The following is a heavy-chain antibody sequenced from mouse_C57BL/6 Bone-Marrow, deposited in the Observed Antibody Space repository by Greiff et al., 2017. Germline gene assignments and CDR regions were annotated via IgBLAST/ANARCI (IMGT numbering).Heavy chain of an antibody. CDR2: IWSGGST. Sequence: TVSGFSLTSYGVHWVCQSPGKGLEWLGVIWSGGSTDYNAAFISRLSISKDNSKSQVFFKMNSLQADDTAIYYCARNGITTGLDYWGQGTALTVSS. D-gene: IGHD1-1*01. CDR1: GFSLTSYG. J-gene: IGHJ2*01. CDR3: ARNGITTGLDY. V-gene: IGHV2-2*01.